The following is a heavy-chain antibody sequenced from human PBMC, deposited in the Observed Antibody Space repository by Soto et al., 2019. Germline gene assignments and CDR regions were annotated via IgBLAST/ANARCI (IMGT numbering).Heavy chain of an antibody. Sequence: PSATRSLPCRVPGGTINSGAYFWSWIRQPPGKGLEWIGSICYPGSTSYSPSLKSRASMSRDTSKNLFSLRRRSRTAADTAVYFCARVKATLYRHYYCDYWGQGTPVTVSA. J-gene: IGHJ4*02. CDR1: GGTINSGAYF. CDR3: ARVKATLYRHYYCDY. V-gene: IGHV4-30-4*01. D-gene: IGHD5-12*01. CDR2: ICYPGST.